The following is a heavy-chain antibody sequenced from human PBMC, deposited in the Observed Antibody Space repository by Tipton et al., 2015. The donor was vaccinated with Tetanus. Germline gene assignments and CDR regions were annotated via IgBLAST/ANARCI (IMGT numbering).Heavy chain of an antibody. CDR2: LIPMFGTP. CDR3: ARGNRGSSWFL. J-gene: IGHJ4*02. CDR1: GGTLRGYS. V-gene: IGHV1-69*06. Sequence: QSGPEVKKPGSSVNVSCKASGGTLRGYSITWVRQAPGQGLEWMGGLIPMFGTPKYAQKFQDRVTISADKSTSTVYMELSSLRSEDTAVYYCARGNRGSSWFLWGQGTLVTVSS. D-gene: IGHD6-13*01.